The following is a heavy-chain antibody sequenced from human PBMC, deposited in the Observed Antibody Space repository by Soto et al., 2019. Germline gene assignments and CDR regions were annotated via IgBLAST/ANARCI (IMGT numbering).Heavy chain of an antibody. V-gene: IGHV1-2*02. CDR2: INPNSGGT. J-gene: IGHJ6*02. Sequence: ASVKVSCKAPTYAFTDYYMHWVRQAPGQGLEWMGWINPNSGGTKYAQKFQGRVTMTRDTSISTAYMELSSLTSDDSAVYYCARPLRGIRHGMAAWGQGTTVTVSS. CDR1: TYAFTDYY. D-gene: IGHD1-20*01. CDR3: ARPLRGIRHGMAA.